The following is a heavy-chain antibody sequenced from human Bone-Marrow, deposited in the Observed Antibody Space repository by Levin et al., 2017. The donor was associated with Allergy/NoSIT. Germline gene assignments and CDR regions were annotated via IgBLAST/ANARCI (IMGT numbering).Heavy chain of an antibody. Sequence: SQTLSLPCAVSGGFIHTYYWNWIRQPPGKGLEWIGYIYYTGSTNYNPSLKSRVTISLDTSKNRFSLKLTSMTAADTAVYYCARGLNYGGNSLDYWGQGTLVPVSS. CDR2: IYYTGST. V-gene: IGHV4-59*01. J-gene: IGHJ4*02. D-gene: IGHD4-23*01. CDR1: GGFIHTYY. CDR3: ARGLNYGGNSLDY.